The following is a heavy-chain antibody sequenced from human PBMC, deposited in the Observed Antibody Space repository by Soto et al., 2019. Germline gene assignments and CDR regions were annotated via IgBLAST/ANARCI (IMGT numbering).Heavy chain of an antibody. CDR3: ARVDESGGDLDY. CDR2: IYSGGST. D-gene: IGHD2-21*02. V-gene: IGHV3-53*02. CDR1: GFTVSSNY. J-gene: IGHJ4*02. Sequence: EVQLVETGGGLIQPGGSLRLSCAASGFTVSSNYMSWVRQAPGTGLEWVSVIYSGGSTYYADSVKGRFTIPRDNSKNTLYLQMNSLRAEDTAVYYYARVDESGGDLDYCGQGTLFTVSS.